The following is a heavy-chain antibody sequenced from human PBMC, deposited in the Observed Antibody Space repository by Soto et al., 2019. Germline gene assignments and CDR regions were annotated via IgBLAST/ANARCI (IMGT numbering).Heavy chain of an antibody. D-gene: IGHD2-15*01. CDR3: AGGGVVVAAGLKYGMYF. J-gene: IGHJ6*02. V-gene: IGHV3-30-3*01. CDR2: ISYDGSNK. Sequence: QVQLVESGGGVVQPGRSLRLSCAASGFTFSSYAMHWVRQAPGKGLEWVAVISYDGSNKYYADSVKGRFTISRDNSKNTLNLQMNSLGAEDTAVYYCAGGGVVVAAGLKYGMYFWGQGTRSPSP. CDR1: GFTFSSYA.